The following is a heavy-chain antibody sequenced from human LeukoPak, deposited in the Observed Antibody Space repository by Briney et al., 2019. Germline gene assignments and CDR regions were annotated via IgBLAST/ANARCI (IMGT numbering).Heavy chain of an antibody. CDR1: GGSFSGYY. D-gene: IGHD6-19*01. CDR2: INHSGST. J-gene: IGHJ5*02. V-gene: IGHV4-34*01. CDR3: ARGFRYSSGWFISDNWFDP. Sequence: SETLSLTCAVYGGSFSGYYWSWIRQPPGKGLEWIGEINHSGSTNYNPSLKSRVTISVDTSKNQFSLKLSSATAADTAVYYCARGFRYSSGWFISDNWFDPWGQGTLVTVSS.